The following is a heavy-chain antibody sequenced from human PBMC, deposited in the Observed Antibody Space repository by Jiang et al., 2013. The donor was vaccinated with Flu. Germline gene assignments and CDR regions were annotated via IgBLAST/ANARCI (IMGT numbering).Heavy chain of an antibody. CDR3: ARGRQADGQEVYDL. D-gene: IGHD6-13*01. CDR1: GGSTYNYY. V-gene: IGHV4-59*01. Sequence: GSGLVKPSETLSLTCTVSGGSTYNYYWGWIRQTPGKGLEWIGYIWNEDKILYNPSLESRVTISLDTSKNQVSLKLTSVTAADTAVFFCARGRQADGQEVYDLWGQGTLVTVSS. CDR2: IWNEDKI. J-gene: IGHJ4*02.